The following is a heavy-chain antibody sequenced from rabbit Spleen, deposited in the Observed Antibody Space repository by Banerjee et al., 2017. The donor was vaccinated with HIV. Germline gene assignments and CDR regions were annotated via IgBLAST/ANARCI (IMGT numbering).Heavy chain of an antibody. CDR3: ARGTTSSSYYVK. Sequence: EQLEESGGGLVKPEGPLTLTCKASGDSFRDKDVMCWVRQAPGKGLEWIACITTVTGKPVYASWAKGRFIMSRTSSTSVTLQMTSLTAADTATYFCARGTTSSSYYVKWGPGTLVTVS. V-gene: IGHV1S45*01. CDR1: GDSFRDKDV. D-gene: IGHD1-1*01. CDR2: ITTVTGKP. J-gene: IGHJ4*01.